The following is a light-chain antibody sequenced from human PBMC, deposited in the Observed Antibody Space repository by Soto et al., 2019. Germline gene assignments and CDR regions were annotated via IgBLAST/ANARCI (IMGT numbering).Light chain of an antibody. V-gene: IGKV1-5*01. CDR3: QQYSSYWT. CDR1: QSISNW. Sequence: DIQMTQSPSTLSASVGDRVTITCRASQSISNWLAWYQQKPGKAPKLLIYDASTLESGVPSRFSGSESGTEFTLTISSLQPDDFATYYCQQYSSYWTFGQGTKVDI. J-gene: IGKJ1*01. CDR2: DAS.